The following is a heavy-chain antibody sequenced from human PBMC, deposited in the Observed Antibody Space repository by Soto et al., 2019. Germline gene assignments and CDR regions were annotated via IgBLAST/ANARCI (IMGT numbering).Heavy chain of an antibody. CDR2: IIPIFNTP. Sequence: QVQLVQSGAEVKKPGSSVNVSCKASGDSFSSYAFSWVRQAPGQGLEWMGGIIPIFNTPSYAQSFQDRVTITADKSTNTANMELSGLKSEDTAVYYCAITGYNSGVDVWGQGATVTVSS. CDR3: AITGYNSGVDV. D-gene: IGHD1-20*01. J-gene: IGHJ6*02. V-gene: IGHV1-69*06. CDR1: GDSFSSYA.